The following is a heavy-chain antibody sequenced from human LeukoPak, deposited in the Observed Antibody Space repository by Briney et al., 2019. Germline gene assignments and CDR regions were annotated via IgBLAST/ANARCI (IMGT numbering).Heavy chain of an antibody. Sequence: GGSLRLSCAASEFTFVRYAMNWVRQAPGKGLEWVSYISSSSFKIGYADSVKGRFTISRDNSKNSLYLQMDSLRVEDTAVYYCVRNPSYGSSWYYYMDVWGKGTTVTVSS. CDR1: EFTFVRYA. V-gene: IGHV3-48*04. J-gene: IGHJ6*03. CDR3: VRNPSYGSSWYYYMDV. CDR2: ISSSSFKI. D-gene: IGHD6-13*01.